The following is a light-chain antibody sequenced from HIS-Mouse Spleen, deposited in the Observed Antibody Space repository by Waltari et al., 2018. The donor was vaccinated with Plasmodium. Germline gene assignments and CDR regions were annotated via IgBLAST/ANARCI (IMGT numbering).Light chain of an antibody. CDR2: QDS. J-gene: IGLJ2*01. V-gene: IGLV3-1*01. Sequence: SYELTQPPSVSVSPGQTASIPCPGDKLGDKYACWYQQKPGQSPVLVIYQDSKRPSGIPERFSGSNSGNTATLTISGTQAMDEADYYCRAWDSSTVVFGGGTKLTVL. CDR1: KLGDKY. CDR3: RAWDSSTVV.